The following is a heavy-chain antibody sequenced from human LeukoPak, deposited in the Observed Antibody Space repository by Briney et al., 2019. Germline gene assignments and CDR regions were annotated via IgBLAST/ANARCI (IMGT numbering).Heavy chain of an antibody. D-gene: IGHD3-22*01. Sequence: GGSLRLSCGASGFTFSSYGMHWVRQAPGKGREWVAVIWYDGSNKYYADSVKGRFTISRDNSKNTLYLQMNSLRAEDTAVYYCARDLPIYDSSGYYPSWGQGTLVTVSS. CDR3: ARDLPIYDSSGYYPS. CDR1: GFTFSSYG. CDR2: IWYDGSNK. V-gene: IGHV3-33*01. J-gene: IGHJ4*02.